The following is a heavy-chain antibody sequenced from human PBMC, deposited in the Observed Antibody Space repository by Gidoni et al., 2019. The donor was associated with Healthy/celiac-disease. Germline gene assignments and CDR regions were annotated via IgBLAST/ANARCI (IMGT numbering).Heavy chain of an antibody. CDR2: IYSGGIT. CDR3: ARSPRVGYYDSSGFFDY. J-gene: IGHJ4*02. CDR1: GFTVSSNY. D-gene: IGHD3-22*01. V-gene: IGHV3-53*02. Sequence: EVQLVETGGGLIQPGGSLSLSCEASGFTVSSNYMSWVRQAPGKGLEWVSVIYSGGITYYADSVKGLFTISRDNSKNTLYLQMNSLRAEDTAVYYCARSPRVGYYDSSGFFDYWGQGTLVTVSS.